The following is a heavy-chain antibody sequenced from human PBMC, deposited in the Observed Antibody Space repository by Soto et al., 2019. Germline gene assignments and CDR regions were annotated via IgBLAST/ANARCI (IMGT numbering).Heavy chain of an antibody. D-gene: IGHD5-12*01. V-gene: IGHV1-18*01. CDR2: ISAYKGYT. CDR3: ARDPRGYSGYDSSGLDY. CDR1: GYTFTIYG. Sequence: VASGKVSCKAAGYTFTIYGISLVRQAPRQGLEWMGWISAYKGYTNYAQKLQGRVTMTTDTSTSTGYMGLRSLRSDDTAVYFCARDPRGYSGYDSSGLDYWGQGTLVTVSS. J-gene: IGHJ4*02.